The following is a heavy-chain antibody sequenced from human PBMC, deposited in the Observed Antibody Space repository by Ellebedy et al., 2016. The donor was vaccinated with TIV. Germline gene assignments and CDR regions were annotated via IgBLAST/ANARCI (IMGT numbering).Heavy chain of an antibody. CDR1: GFTFSSYS. CDR3: AKWCILCLYDYGGW. J-gene: IGHJ4*02. V-gene: IGHV3-23*01. Sequence: GESLKLSCPASGFTFSSYSMSWVRQAPGQGLEWVSAISGSGGSTYYADSVKGRFTISRDNSKNMLYLQMNSLRAEDTALYYCAKWCILCLYDYGGWWGQGTLVTVSS. CDR2: ISGSGGST. D-gene: IGHD4-23*01.